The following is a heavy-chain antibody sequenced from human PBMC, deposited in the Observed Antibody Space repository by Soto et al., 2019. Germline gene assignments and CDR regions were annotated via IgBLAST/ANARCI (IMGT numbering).Heavy chain of an antibody. V-gene: IGHV5-10-1*01. CDR2: IDPSDSYT. Sequence: PGESLKISCKGSGYSFTSYWISWVRQMPGKGLEWMGRIDPSDSYTNYSPSFQGHVTISADKSISTAYLQWSSLKASDTAMYYCARQHPPLDAPFYYGMDVWGQGTTVTVS. J-gene: IGHJ6*02. CDR3: ARQHPPLDAPFYYGMDV. D-gene: IGHD1-1*01. CDR1: GYSFTSYW.